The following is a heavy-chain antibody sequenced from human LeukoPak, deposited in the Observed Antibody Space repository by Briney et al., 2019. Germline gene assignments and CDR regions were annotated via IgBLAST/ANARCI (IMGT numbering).Heavy chain of an antibody. V-gene: IGHV1-8*01. J-gene: IGHJ6*02. D-gene: IGHD2-2*01. CDR2: MNPNSGNT. CDR1: GYTFTSYD. Sequence: ASVKVSCKASGYTFTSYDINWVRQATGQGLEWMGWMNPNSGNTGYAQKFQGRVTMTRNTSISTAYMELSSLRSEDTAVCYCARGFIVVPAASYYYYYGMDVWGQGTTVTVSS. CDR3: ARGFIVVPAASYYYYYGMDV.